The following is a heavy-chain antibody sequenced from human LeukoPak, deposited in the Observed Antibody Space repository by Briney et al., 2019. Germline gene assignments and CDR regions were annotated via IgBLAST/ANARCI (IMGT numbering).Heavy chain of an antibody. CDR1: GYTFIGYY. J-gene: IGHJ3*02. CDR3: ARDQRLWGNLQRRHDAFDI. CDR2: INPNSGGT. Sequence: ASVKVSCKASGYTFIGYYIHWVRQAPGQGLEWMGWINPNSGGTNYAQKFQGRVTMTRDTSISTAYMELSSLRSDDTAVYYCARDQRLWGNLQRRHDAFDIWGQGTMVTVSS. D-gene: IGHD4-11*01. V-gene: IGHV1-2*02.